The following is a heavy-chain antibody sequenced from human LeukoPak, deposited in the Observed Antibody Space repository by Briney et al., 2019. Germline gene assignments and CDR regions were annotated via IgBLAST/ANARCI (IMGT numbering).Heavy chain of an antibody. V-gene: IGHV1-2*02. J-gene: IGHJ4*02. Sequence: ASVKVSCKASGYTFTGYYMHWVRQAPGQGLEWMGWINPNSGGTNYAQKFQGRVTMTRDTSISTAYMELSRLRSDDTTVYYCARVVPSSYLPPYYYDSSGYYPFDHWGQGTLVTVSS. CDR2: INPNSGGT. D-gene: IGHD3-22*01. CDR3: ARVVPSSYLPPYYYDSSGYYPFDH. CDR1: GYTFTGYY.